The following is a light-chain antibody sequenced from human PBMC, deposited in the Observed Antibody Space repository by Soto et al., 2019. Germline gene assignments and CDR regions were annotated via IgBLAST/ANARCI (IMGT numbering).Light chain of an antibody. Sequence: EIVLTQSPGTLSLSPGERATLSCRASQSVSSSYLAWYQQKPGQAPRLLIYGASSRATGIPDRFSGSGSGTDFTLTISRLEPEDFAVYYCQQYSRSPFTLGPGTKVD. J-gene: IGKJ3*01. V-gene: IGKV3-20*01. CDR3: QQYSRSPFT. CDR1: QSVSSSY. CDR2: GAS.